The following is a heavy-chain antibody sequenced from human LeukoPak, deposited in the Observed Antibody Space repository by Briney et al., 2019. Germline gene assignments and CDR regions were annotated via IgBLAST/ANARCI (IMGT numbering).Heavy chain of an antibody. J-gene: IGHJ5*02. D-gene: IGHD1-1*01. V-gene: IGHV4-34*01. Sequence: PSETLSLTCAVYGGSFSGYYRSWIRQPPGKGLEWIGSIYYSGNTYYNPSLKSRVTVSVDTSKNQFSLRLSSVTAADTAVYHCAREWNRFFGFDPWGQGTLVTVSS. CDR3: AREWNRFFGFDP. CDR2: IYYSGNT. CDR1: GGSFSGYY.